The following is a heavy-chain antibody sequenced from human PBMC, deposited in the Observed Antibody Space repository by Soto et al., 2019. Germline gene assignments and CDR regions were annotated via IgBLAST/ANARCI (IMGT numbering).Heavy chain of an antibody. V-gene: IGHV2-5*02. J-gene: IGHJ4*02. CDR1: GFSLSTNGVG. CDR2: IYWDGDK. Sequence: QITLKESGPTLVKPTQTLTLTCTFSGFSLSTNGVGVGWIRQPPGKALEWLALIYWDGDKRYSPSLRSRLTLPKHTSKNQVGLTMTNMDPVDTATYYCARRRDGTYALDYWGQGTLVTVAS. CDR3: ARRRDGTYALDY. D-gene: IGHD1-26*01.